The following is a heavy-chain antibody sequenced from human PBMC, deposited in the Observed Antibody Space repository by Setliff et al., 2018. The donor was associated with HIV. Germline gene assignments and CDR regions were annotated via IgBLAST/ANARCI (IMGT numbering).Heavy chain of an antibody. CDR2: FDPQDGET. Sequence: ASVKVSCKVSGSTLSEVSIHWVRQAPGKGLEWMGYFDPQDGETVYAQKFQGRVTMTEDTSTDTAYMEMSGLRSEDTAVYYCAIDGAGGWLRLMPDYWGQGTLVTVSS. J-gene: IGHJ4*02. V-gene: IGHV1-24*01. CDR3: AIDGAGGWLRLMPDY. CDR1: GSTLSEVS. D-gene: IGHD5-12*01.